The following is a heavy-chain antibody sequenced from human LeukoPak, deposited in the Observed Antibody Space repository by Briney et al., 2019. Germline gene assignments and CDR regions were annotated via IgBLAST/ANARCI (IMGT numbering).Heavy chain of an antibody. CDR2: INPSVGTS. CDR3: ARDRSGYDVFDY. Sequence: ASVKVSCKASGYAFTTHYIHWVRQAPGQGLEWLGIINPSVGTSNYAQTFQGRVAMTRDTSTSTVYIELSSLRSEDTAVYYCARDRSGYDVFDYWGQGTPVTVSS. V-gene: IGHV1-46*01. CDR1: GYAFTTHY. D-gene: IGHD3-3*01. J-gene: IGHJ4*02.